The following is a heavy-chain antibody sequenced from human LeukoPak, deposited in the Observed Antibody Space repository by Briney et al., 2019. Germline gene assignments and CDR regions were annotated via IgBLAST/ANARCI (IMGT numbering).Heavy chain of an antibody. CDR1: GGSISSGSYY. CDR3: ARGSEQEGDYFDY. Sequence: SETLSLTCTVSGGSISSGSYYWSWIRQPAGKGLEWIGRIYTSGSTNYNPSLKSRVTISVDTSKNQFSLKLSSVTAADTAVYYCARGSEQEGDYFDYWGQGTLVTVSS. V-gene: IGHV4-61*02. J-gene: IGHJ4*02. CDR2: IYTSGST. D-gene: IGHD1/OR15-1a*01.